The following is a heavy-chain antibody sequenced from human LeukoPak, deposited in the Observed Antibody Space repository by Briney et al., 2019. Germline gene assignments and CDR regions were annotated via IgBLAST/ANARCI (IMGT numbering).Heavy chain of an antibody. J-gene: IGHJ4*02. CDR3: AREQKTGDSRYFDY. V-gene: IGHV3-74*01. D-gene: IGHD7-27*01. CDR1: GFTFSSYW. CDR2: ISSDGSST. Sequence: GGSLRLSCAASGFTFSSYWMHWVRQVPGKGLVWVSCISSDGSSTTYADSVKGRFTISRDNAENTLYLQMNSLRAEDTSVYYCAREQKTGDSRYFDYWGQGTLVTVSS.